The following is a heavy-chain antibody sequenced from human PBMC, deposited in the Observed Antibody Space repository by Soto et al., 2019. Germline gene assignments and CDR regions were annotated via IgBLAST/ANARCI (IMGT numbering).Heavy chain of an antibody. D-gene: IGHD2-15*01. Sequence: PSETLSLTCAVSGGSISSGGYSWSWIRQPPGKGLEWIGYIYHSGSTYYNPSLKSRVTISVDRSKNQFSLKLSSVTAADTAVYYCASAYMVVAAHYWFDPWGQGTLVTVSS. CDR1: GGSISSGGYS. CDR2: IYHSGST. CDR3: ASAYMVVAAHYWFDP. J-gene: IGHJ5*02. V-gene: IGHV4-30-2*01.